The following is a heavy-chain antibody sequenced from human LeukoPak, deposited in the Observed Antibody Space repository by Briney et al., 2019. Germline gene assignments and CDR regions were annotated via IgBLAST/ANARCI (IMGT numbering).Heavy chain of an antibody. D-gene: IGHD3-10*01. CDR2: IRYDGSNK. CDR1: GFTFSSYG. CDR3: GGSNYYGSGTQLDY. J-gene: IGHJ4*02. Sequence: GGSLRLSCAASGFTFSSYGMHWVRQAPGKGLEWVAFIRYDGSNKYYADSVKGRFTISRDNSKNTLYLQMNSLRAEDTAVYYCGGSNYYGSGTQLDYWGQGTLVTVSS. V-gene: IGHV3-30*02.